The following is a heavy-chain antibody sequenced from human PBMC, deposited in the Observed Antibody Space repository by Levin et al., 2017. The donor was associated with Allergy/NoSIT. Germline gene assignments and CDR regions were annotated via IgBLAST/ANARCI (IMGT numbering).Heavy chain of an antibody. CDR2: ISGCGAST. J-gene: IGHJ4*02. CDR1: GVTFSSYV. Sequence: GGSLRLSCAASGVTFSSYVMTWVRRAPGKGLEWVSAISGCGASTYYTDSVRGRFTISRDNSKNTLYLQMNSLRAKDAAVYYCAKGRYSGPNGFFDFWGQGTLVTVSS. D-gene: IGHD5-12*01. V-gene: IGHV3-23*01. CDR3: AKGRYSGPNGFFDF.